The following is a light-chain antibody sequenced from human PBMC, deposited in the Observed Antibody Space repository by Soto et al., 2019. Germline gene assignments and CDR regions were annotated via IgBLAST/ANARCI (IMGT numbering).Light chain of an antibody. Sequence: QSALTQPPSASGTPGHRVTISCSGSSSNIGTNTVSWYQHLPGTAPKLLIYNNNQRPSGVPDRFSGSKSGTSASLAISGLQSEDAADYYCAAWDDSLSGHFVFGTGTKVTV. J-gene: IGLJ1*01. CDR2: NNN. CDR1: SSNIGTNT. V-gene: IGLV1-44*01. CDR3: AAWDDSLSGHFV.